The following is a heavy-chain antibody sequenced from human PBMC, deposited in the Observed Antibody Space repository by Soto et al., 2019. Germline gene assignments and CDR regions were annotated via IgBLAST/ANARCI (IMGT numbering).Heavy chain of an antibody. CDR2: IYHSGST. CDR1: GGSISSSNW. CDR3: ARGRYYYDSSGYADAFDI. V-gene: IGHV4-4*02. Sequence: SETLSLTCAVSGGSISSSNWWSWVRQPPGKGLEWIGEIYHSGSTNYNPSLKSRVTISVDKSKNQFSLKLSSVTAADTAVYYCARGRYYYDSSGYADAFDIRGQGTMVTVS. J-gene: IGHJ3*02. D-gene: IGHD3-22*01.